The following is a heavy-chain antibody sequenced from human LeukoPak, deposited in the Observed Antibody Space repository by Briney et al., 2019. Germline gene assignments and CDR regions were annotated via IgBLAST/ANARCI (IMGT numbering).Heavy chain of an antibody. Sequence: GGSLRLSCAASEFTFSYYNMNWVRQAPGKGLEWVSSISSSSSYIYYADSVKGRFTISRDNAKNSLYLQMNSLRAEDTAVYYCARDRTEGYDYVWGSYRVSDYWGQGTLVTVSS. V-gene: IGHV3-21*01. D-gene: IGHD3-16*02. CDR2: ISSSSSYI. J-gene: IGHJ4*02. CDR1: EFTFSYYN. CDR3: ARDRTEGYDYVWGSYRVSDY.